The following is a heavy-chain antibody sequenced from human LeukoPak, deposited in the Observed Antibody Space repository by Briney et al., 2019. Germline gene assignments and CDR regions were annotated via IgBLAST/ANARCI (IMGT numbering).Heavy chain of an antibody. Sequence: GESLKISCKGSGYSFTSYWIGWVRQMPGKGLEWMGIIYPGDSDTRYRPSFQGQVTISADKSISPDYLQWSSLKASDTAMYYCARRQGTMVRGVITYYFDYWGQGTLVTVSS. CDR1: GYSFTSYW. D-gene: IGHD3-10*01. CDR2: IYPGDSDT. V-gene: IGHV5-51*01. J-gene: IGHJ4*02. CDR3: ARRQGTMVRGVITYYFDY.